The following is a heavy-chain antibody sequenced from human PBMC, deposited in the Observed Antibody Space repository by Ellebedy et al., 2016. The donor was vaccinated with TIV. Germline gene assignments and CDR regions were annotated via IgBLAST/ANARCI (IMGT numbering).Heavy chain of an antibody. J-gene: IGHJ4*02. Sequence: ASVKVSCKTSGYTFTKYYFLWIRQAPGRGLEWMGVLDARVGSTIYAQRLQGRVTMTADTSTRTVYMELRGLRLEDTAVYYCASVPSAGADFWGQGTLVTVSS. CDR2: LDARVGST. CDR1: GYTFTKYY. V-gene: IGHV1-46*01. CDR3: ASVPSAGADF.